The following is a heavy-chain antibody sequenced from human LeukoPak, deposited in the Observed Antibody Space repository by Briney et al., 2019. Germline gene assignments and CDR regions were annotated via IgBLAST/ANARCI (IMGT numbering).Heavy chain of an antibody. J-gene: IGHJ3*02. CDR1: GGSISSGGYS. CDR2: IYHSGST. D-gene: IGHD1-26*01. V-gene: IGHV4-30-2*01. CDR3: ARGRLARGATDAFDI. Sequence: PSQTLSLTCAVSGGSISSGGYSWSWIRQPPGKGLEWIGYIYHSGSTYYNPSLKSRVTISVDRSKNQFSLKLSSVTAADTAVYYCARGRLARGATDAFDIWGQGTMVTVSS.